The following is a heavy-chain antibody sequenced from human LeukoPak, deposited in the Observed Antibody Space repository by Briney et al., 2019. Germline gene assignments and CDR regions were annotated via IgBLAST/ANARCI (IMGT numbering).Heavy chain of an antibody. D-gene: IGHD3-3*01. V-gene: IGHV4-34*01. CDR1: TRSLTGKY. Sequence: SQSMSLASALYTRSLTGKYCSWVRQPAGKWLEWDGEINHRVSTNYNPTLNSGSTISADTSKNQFALTRSSVTAADTAVYYCARGLGGHAHDFSSGATGGVGPYMDVWGKGTMVTVSS. CDR3: ARGLGGHAHDFSSGATGGVGPYMDV. J-gene: IGHJ6*04. CDR2: INHRVST.